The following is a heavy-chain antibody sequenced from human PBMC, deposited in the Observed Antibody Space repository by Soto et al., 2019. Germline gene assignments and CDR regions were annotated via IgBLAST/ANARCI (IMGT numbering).Heavy chain of an antibody. D-gene: IGHD1-1*01. CDR1: GGSISSYY. J-gene: IGHJ4*02. CDR2: IYYSGST. V-gene: IGHV4-59*08. CDR3: ARRYGYRFDS. Sequence: QVQLQESGPGLVKPSETLSLTCTVSGGSISSYYWSWIRQPPGKGLEWIGYIYYSGSTNYNPSLKSRVTISVDTSKNQFSLKLSSVTAADTAVYYCARRYGYRFDSWCQGTLVTVSS.